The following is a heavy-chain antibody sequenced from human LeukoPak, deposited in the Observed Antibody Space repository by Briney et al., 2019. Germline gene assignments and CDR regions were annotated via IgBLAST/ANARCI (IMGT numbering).Heavy chain of an antibody. CDR2: IIPILGIA. Sequence: SVKVSCKASGGTFSSYAISWVRQAPGQGLEWMGRIIPILGIANYAQKFQGRVTITADKSTSTAYMELSSLRSEDTAVYYCARERFDSSGNYFHYWGQGTLVTVSS. CDR1: GGTFSSYA. CDR3: ARERFDSSGNYFHY. J-gene: IGHJ4*02. V-gene: IGHV1-69*04. D-gene: IGHD3-22*01.